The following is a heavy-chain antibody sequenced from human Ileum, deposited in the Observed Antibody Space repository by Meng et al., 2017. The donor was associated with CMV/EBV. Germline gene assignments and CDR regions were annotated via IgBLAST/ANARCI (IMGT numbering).Heavy chain of an antibody. J-gene: IGHJ4*02. D-gene: IGHD6-13*01. Sequence: DSGFTFSSYAMSWVRQAPGKGLEWVSTISDRGKNTYYADSVKGRFIIARDNSKNTLYLQMNSLRAEDTAVYYCAKSSSSWHHRAFDYWGQGTLVTVSS. CDR1: GFTFSSYA. V-gene: IGHV3-23*01. CDR3: AKSSSSWHHRAFDY. CDR2: ISDRGKNT.